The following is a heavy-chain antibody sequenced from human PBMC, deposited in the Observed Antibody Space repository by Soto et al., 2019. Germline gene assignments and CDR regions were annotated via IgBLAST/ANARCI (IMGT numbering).Heavy chain of an antibody. D-gene: IGHD4-17*01. CDR2: IYYSGTT. J-gene: IGHJ4*02. CDR3: ESPRALYDYGDYTDYYYFDY. Sequence: QLQLQESGPGLVRPSETLSLTCTVSGGSIDTNLYYWSWIRQPPGRGLEWIGTIYYSGTTDYNPSLQSRVTLSVDTSKNQFSLTMSPVTAADTAVYFCESPRALYDYGDYTDYYYFDYWGQGTLVTVSS. V-gene: IGHV4-39*01. CDR1: GGSIDTNLYY.